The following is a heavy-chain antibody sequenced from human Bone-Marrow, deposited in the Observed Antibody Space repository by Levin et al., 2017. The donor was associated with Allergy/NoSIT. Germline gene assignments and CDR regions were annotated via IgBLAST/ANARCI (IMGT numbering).Heavy chain of an antibody. V-gene: IGHV3-53*01. D-gene: IGHD3-16*01. CDR2: IFQSGEI. Sequence: QSGGSLRLSCPLSDFSVSDSDMMWVRQAPGKGLKWVAAIFQSGEIDYADSVRGRFSIFRDTSTETLYLQMNNVGGEDSAIYFCARRCDYCASFDDWGQGILVTVSS. CDR3: ARRCDYCASFDD. CDR1: DFSVSDSD. J-gene: IGHJ4*01.